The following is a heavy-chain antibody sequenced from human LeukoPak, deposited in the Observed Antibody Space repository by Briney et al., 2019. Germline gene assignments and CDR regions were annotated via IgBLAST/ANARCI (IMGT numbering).Heavy chain of an antibody. Sequence: GGSLRLSCAASGFTFSDSWMSWVRQAPGKGLEWVSAISGSGGSTYYADSVKGRFTISRDNSKNTLYLQMNSLRAEDTAVYYCAKDSQPDYYYGSGSDAFDIWGQGTMVTVSS. CDR3: AKDSQPDYYYGSGSDAFDI. D-gene: IGHD3-10*01. CDR2: ISGSGGST. V-gene: IGHV3-23*01. J-gene: IGHJ3*02. CDR1: GFTFSDSW.